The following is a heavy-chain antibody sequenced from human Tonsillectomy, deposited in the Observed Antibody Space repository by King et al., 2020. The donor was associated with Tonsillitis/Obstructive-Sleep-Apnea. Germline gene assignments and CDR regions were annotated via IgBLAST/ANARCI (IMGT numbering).Heavy chain of an antibody. CDR2: ISSSGSTI. CDR3: ARDQEYDLLTGYFDY. J-gene: IGHJ4*02. V-gene: IGHV3-11*01. CDR1: GFILSDYY. D-gene: IGHD3-9*01. Sequence: QLVQSGGGLVKPGGSLRLFCAASGFILSDYYMSWLRQAPGKGLEWVSYISSSGSTIYYADSVKGRFTISRDNAKNSLYLQMISLRAEDTAVYYCARDQEYDLLTGYFDYWGQGTLVTVSS.